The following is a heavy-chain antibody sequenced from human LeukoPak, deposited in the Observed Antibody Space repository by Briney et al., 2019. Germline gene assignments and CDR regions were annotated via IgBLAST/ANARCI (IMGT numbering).Heavy chain of an antibody. Sequence: PSETLSLTCTVSGGSISSGGYYWSWIRQHPGKGLEWIGRIYTGGSTNYNPSLKSRVTMSLDTSKNQFSLKLSSVTVADTAVYYCARDRAARGLKGYYFDYWGQGTLVTVSS. CDR2: IYTGGST. D-gene: IGHD3-10*01. V-gene: IGHV4-61*02. J-gene: IGHJ4*02. CDR3: ARDRAARGLKGYYFDY. CDR1: GGSISSGGYY.